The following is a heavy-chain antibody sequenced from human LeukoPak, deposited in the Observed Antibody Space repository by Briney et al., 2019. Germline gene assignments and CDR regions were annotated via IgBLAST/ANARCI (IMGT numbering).Heavy chain of an antibody. Sequence: GGSLRLSCAASGFIFSSYTMHWIRQAPGKGLEWVSSISGSNSYIFYADSVKGRFTVSRDNAKDSLYLQMNSLRAEDTAVYYCARALTTLTYEGYWGQGTLVTVSS. D-gene: IGHD1-1*01. V-gene: IGHV3-21*01. CDR1: GFIFSSYT. CDR3: ARALTTLTYEGY. CDR2: ISGSNSYI. J-gene: IGHJ4*02.